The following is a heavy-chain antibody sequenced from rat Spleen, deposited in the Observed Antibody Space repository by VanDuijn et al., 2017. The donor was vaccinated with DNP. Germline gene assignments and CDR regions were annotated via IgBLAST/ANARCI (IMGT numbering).Heavy chain of an antibody. CDR1: GFSLTSYH. D-gene: IGHD4-1*01. Sequence: QVQLMESGPGLVQPSQTLSLTCTVSGFSLTSYHVHWVRQPPGKGLEWMGRIQSGGNTDYNSVLKSRLSISRDTSKSQVFLKMNSLQTEDTATYYCAREADTGYAMDAWGQGTSVTVSS. V-gene: IGHV2-27*01. J-gene: IGHJ4*01. CDR2: IQSGGNT. CDR3: AREADTGYAMDA.